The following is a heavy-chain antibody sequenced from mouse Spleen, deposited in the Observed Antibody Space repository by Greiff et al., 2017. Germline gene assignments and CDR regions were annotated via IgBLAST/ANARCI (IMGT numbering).Heavy chain of an antibody. D-gene: IGHD1-2*01. V-gene: IGHV1-85*01. J-gene: IGHJ3*01. CDR3: ARETTATPFAY. Sequence: VQLQQSGPELVKPGASVKLSCKASGYTFTSYDINWVKQRPGQGLEWIGWIYPRDGSTKYNEKFKGKATLTVDTSSSTAYMELHSLTSEDSAVYFCARETTATPFAYWGQGTLVTVSA. CDR2: IYPRDGST. CDR1: GYTFTSYD.